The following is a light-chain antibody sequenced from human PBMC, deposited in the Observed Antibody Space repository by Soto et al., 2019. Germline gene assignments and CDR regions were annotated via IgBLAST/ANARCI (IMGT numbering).Light chain of an antibody. V-gene: IGKV3-15*01. Sequence: EIVMTQSPATLSVSPGERATLSCRASQSVSSNLAWYQQKPGKAPRLLIYGASTRATGIPARFSGSGSGTEFTLAISSLQSEDFAVYYGQQYNNWPPLTFGGGTKVEI. CDR2: GAS. J-gene: IGKJ4*01. CDR3: QQYNNWPPLT. CDR1: QSVSSN.